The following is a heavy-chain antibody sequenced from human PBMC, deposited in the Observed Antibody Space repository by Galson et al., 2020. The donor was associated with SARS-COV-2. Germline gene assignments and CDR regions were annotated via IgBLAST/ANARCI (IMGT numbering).Heavy chain of an antibody. J-gene: IGHJ4*02. D-gene: IGHD6-13*01. V-gene: IGHV3-21*01. Sequence: KIGESLKISCAASGFTFSSYSMNWVRQAPGKGLEWVSSISSSSSYIYYADLVKGRFTISRDNAKNSLYLQMNSLRAEDTAVYYCASLQGIAAAGIFDYWGQGTLVTVSS. CDR1: GFTFSSYS. CDR3: ASLQGIAAAGIFDY. CDR2: ISSSSSYI.